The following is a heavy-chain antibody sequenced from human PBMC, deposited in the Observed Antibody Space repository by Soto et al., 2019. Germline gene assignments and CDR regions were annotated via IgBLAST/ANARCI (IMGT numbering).Heavy chain of an antibody. Sequence: QVQLQESGPGLVKPSETLSLTCTVSGGSISNYYWSWIRHPPGKKLEWIGYIYYSGSTNYNPSLKSRVTISVDTSKNQFSLKLYSVTTADTAVSYCARLPWADYGGIFDPWGQGTLVTVSS. V-gene: IGHV4-59*01. D-gene: IGHD4-17*01. CDR2: IYYSGST. J-gene: IGHJ5*02. CDR3: ARLPWADYGGIFDP. CDR1: GGSISNYY.